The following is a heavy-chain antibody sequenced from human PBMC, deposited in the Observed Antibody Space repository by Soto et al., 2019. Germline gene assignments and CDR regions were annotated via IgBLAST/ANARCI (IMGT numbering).Heavy chain of an antibody. D-gene: IGHD4-17*01. V-gene: IGHV3-23*01. CDR1: GFTFSSYA. Sequence: GGSLRLSCAASGFTFSSYAMSWVRQAPGKGLEWVSAISGSGGSTYYADSVKGRFTISRDNSKNTLYLQMNSLRAEDTAVYYCAKSPKGLTTVTTTGERSRNYYYGMDVWGQGTTVTVS. J-gene: IGHJ6*02. CDR2: ISGSGGST. CDR3: AKSPKGLTTVTTTGERSRNYYYGMDV.